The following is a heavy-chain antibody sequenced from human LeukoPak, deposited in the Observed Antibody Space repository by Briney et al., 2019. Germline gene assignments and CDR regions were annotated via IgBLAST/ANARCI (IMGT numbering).Heavy chain of an antibody. V-gene: IGHV1-46*01. CDR1: GYTFTDYY. Sequence: WASVKVSCKASGYTFTDYYMHWVRQAPGQGLEWMGIINPNGGSTNYAQKLQGRVTMATDTSTSTAYMELRSLRSDDTAVYYCARATRVVTAILNWFDPWGQGTLVTVSS. J-gene: IGHJ5*02. D-gene: IGHD2-21*02. CDR3: ARATRVVTAILNWFDP. CDR2: INPNGGST.